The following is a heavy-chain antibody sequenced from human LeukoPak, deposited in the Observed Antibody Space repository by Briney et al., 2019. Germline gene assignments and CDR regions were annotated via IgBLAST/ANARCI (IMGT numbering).Heavy chain of an antibody. J-gene: IGHJ5*02. CDR1: GYTFTGYY. Sequence: AASVKVSCKASGYTFTGYYMHWVRQAPGQGLEWMGWINPNSGGTNYAQKFQGRVTMTRDTSISTAYMELSSLRSEDTAVYYCARDHDVSGYSSSSPALNWFDPWGQGTLVTVSS. V-gene: IGHV1-2*02. D-gene: IGHD6-6*01. CDR2: INPNSGGT. CDR3: ARDHDVSGYSSSSPALNWFDP.